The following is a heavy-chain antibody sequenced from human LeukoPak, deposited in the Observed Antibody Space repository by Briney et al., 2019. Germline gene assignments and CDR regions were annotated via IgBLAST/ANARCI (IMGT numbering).Heavy chain of an antibody. J-gene: IGHJ3*02. CDR3: ARDYGANIAFDI. Sequence: ASVKVSCEAAGGTFSSYAISWVRQAPGQGLEWMGGIIPIFGTANYAQKFQGRVTITADKSTSTAYMELSSLRSEDTAVYYCARDYGANIAFDIWGQGTMVTVSS. D-gene: IGHD2/OR15-2a*01. V-gene: IGHV1-69*06. CDR1: GGTFSSYA. CDR2: IIPIFGTA.